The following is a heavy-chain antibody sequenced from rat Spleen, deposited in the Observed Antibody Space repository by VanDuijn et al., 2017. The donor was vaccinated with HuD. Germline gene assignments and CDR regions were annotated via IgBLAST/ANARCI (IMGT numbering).Heavy chain of an antibody. Sequence: EVQLVESGGGLVQPGSSLKVSCVASGFTFSDYFMAWVRQAPTKGLEWVATISYDGRRTYYRDSVKGRFTISRDNAKSILYLQMDSLRSEDTATYYCASRTGNWFAYWGQGTLVTVSS. V-gene: IGHV5-29*01. CDR1: GFTFSDYF. J-gene: IGHJ3*01. CDR3: ASRTGNWFAY. D-gene: IGHD4-2*01. CDR2: ISYDGRRT.